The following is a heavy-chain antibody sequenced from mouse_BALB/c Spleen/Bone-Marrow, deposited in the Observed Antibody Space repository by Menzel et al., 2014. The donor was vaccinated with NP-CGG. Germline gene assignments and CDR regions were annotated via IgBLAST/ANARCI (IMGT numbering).Heavy chain of an antibody. D-gene: IGHD2-3*01. J-gene: IGHJ1*01. CDR2: IDPSDSET. CDR1: GYTFTSYW. Sequence: VQLQQSGAELVKPGAPVKLSCKASGYTFTSYWMNWVKLRPGRGLEWIGRIDPSDSETHYNQKFKDKATLTVDKSSSTAYIQLSSLTSEDSAVYYCARSHGYYPYWYFDVWGAGTTVTVSS. V-gene: IGHV1-69*02. CDR3: ARSHGYYPYWYFDV.